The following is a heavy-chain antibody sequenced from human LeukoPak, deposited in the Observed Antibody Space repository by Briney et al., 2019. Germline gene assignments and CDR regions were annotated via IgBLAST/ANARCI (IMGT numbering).Heavy chain of an antibody. D-gene: IGHD5-12*01. CDR3: ARDQRVATVATNAFDI. V-gene: IGHV3-66*01. Sequence: AGGSLRLSCAASGFTVSSNYMSWVRQAPGKGLEWVSVIYSGGSTYYADSVKGRFTISRDNSKNTLYLQMNSLRAEDTAVYYCARDQRVATVATNAFDIWGQGTIVNVSS. CDR2: IYSGGST. J-gene: IGHJ3*02. CDR1: GFTVSSNY.